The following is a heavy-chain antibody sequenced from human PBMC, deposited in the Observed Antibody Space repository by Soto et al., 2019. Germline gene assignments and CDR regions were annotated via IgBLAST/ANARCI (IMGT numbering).Heavy chain of an antibody. CDR2: VYASGGA. J-gene: IGHJ5*01. CDR1: GVSIHNSHSF. Sequence: ETLSLTCAVSGVSIHNSHSFWGWIRQPPGKGLEFIGSVYASGGAYHNPSFKGRATISVDTSTNQLSLRLNSVTAADTAVYFCGRVVEGATRHTDFDSWGQGTLVTVSS. CDR3: GRVVEGATRHTDFDS. V-gene: IGHV4-39*02. D-gene: IGHD2-15*01.